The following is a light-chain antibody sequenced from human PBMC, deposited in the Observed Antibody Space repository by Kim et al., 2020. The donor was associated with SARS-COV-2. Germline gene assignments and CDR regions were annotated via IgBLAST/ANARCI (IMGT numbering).Light chain of an antibody. CDR3: NSRDSSGNQWV. J-gene: IGLJ3*02. Sequence: ELTQDPAVSVALGQTVRITCQGDSLRTYYASWYQQKPGQAPVLVIYDKNNRPSGIPDRFSGSSSGNTASLTITGAQAEDEADYYCNSRDSSGNQWVFGGGTQLTVL. CDR1: SLRTYY. V-gene: IGLV3-19*01. CDR2: DKN.